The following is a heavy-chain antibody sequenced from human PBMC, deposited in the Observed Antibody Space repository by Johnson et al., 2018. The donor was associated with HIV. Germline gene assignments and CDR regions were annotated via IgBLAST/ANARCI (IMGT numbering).Heavy chain of an antibody. CDR3: AVITGNRGYAFDV. CDR2: ISWNSGSI. CDR1: GFTFDDYA. Sequence: VQLVESGGGLVQPGRSLRLSCAASGFTFDDYAMHWVRQAPGKGLEWVSGISWNSGSIGYADSVKGRFTISRDNAKNSLYLQMNSLRAEDTALYYCAVITGNRGYAFDVWGQGTMVTVST. V-gene: IGHV3-9*01. J-gene: IGHJ3*01. D-gene: IGHD1-20*01.